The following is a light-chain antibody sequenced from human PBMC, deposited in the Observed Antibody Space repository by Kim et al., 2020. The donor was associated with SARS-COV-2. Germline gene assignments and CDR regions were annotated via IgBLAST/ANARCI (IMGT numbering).Light chain of an antibody. CDR2: GAS. Sequence: SPGQRATHSCKASQSVSSSYLAWYQQKPGQAPRLHIYGASSRATGIPDRFSGSESGTDFTLTISRLEPEDFAVYYCQQYDMSPLTFGGGTKVDIK. J-gene: IGKJ4*01. V-gene: IGKV3-20*01. CDR1: QSVSSSY. CDR3: QQYDMSPLT.